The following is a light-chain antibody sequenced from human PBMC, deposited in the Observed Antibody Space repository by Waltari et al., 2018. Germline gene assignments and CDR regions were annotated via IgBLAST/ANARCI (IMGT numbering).Light chain of an antibody. Sequence: SHELTQPPSVSVSPGQTASITCSGEKVGYKYVCWYQQKPGQPPVLVIFQDNKRPSGIPERCSGSNSGNTATLTIGGTQAVDEADYYCKAWDSSSVVFGGGTKLTVL. J-gene: IGLJ2*01. V-gene: IGLV3-1*01. CDR1: KVGYKY. CDR3: KAWDSSSVV. CDR2: QDN.